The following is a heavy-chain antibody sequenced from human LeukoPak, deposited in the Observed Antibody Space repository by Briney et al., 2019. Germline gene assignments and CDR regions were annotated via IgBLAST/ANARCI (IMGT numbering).Heavy chain of an antibody. CDR2: IIPIFGTA. V-gene: IGHV1-69*06. CDR1: GYTFTGYY. Sequence: SVKVSCTASGYTFTGYYMHWVRQAPGQGLEWMGGIIPIFGTANYAQKFQGGVTITADKSTSTAYMELSSLRSEDTAVYFCAREALGDHSLKYWGQGTLVSVSS. CDR3: AREALGDHSLKY. D-gene: IGHD4-17*01. J-gene: IGHJ4*02.